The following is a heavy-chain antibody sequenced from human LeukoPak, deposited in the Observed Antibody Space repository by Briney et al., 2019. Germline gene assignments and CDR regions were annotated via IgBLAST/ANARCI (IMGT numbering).Heavy chain of an antibody. CDR1: GYTFTSYY. D-gene: IGHD6-13*01. CDR3: AREGYSSSWPEGFDP. Sequence: ASVKVSCKASGYTFTSYYMHWVRQAPGQGLEWMGIINPSGGSTSYAQKFQSRVTMTRDTSTSTVYMELSSLRSEDTAVYYCAREGYSSSWPEGFDPWGQGTLVTVSS. V-gene: IGHV1-46*01. CDR2: INPSGGST. J-gene: IGHJ5*02.